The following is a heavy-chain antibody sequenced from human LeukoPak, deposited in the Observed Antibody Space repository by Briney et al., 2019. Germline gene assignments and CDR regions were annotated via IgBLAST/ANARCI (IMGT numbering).Heavy chain of an antibody. CDR2: INHSGST. CDR1: GGSISSGDYS. D-gene: IGHD3-22*01. J-gene: IGHJ4*02. V-gene: IGHV4-30-2*01. Sequence: SETLSLTCAVSGGSISSGDYSWSWIRQPPGKGLEWIGEINHSGSTNYNPSLKSRVTISVDTSKNQFSLKLTSVTAADTAVYYCATLGEYYDSSGYYYNWGQGTLVTVSS. CDR3: ATLGEYYDSSGYYYN.